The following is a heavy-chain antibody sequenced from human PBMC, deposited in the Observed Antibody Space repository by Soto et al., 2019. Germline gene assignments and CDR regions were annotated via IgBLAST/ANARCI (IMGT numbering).Heavy chain of an antibody. V-gene: IGHV3-7*03. Sequence: GWSLRLSCAASGFTFSNYWMTWVRHAPGKGLEWVANIKQDGSEKYYVDSVKGRFIISRDNAKNSLFLQMSSLRADDTAVYYCARAPRGQYSFESWCKGTLVTVS. CDR1: GFTFSNYW. CDR3: ARAPRGQYSFES. D-gene: IGHD2-15*01. J-gene: IGHJ5*01. CDR2: IKQDGSEK.